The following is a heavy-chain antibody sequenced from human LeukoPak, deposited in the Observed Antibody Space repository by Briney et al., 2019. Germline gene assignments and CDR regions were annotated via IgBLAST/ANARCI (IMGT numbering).Heavy chain of an antibody. J-gene: IGHJ6*03. CDR1: GGSISSYY. Sequence: SETLSLTCTVSGGSISSYYWSWIRQPPGKGLEWTGYIYYSGSTNYNPSLKSRVTISVDTSKNQFSLKLSSVTAADTAVYYCARRMDYYYYMDVWGKGTTVTVSS. CDR3: ARRMDYYYYMDV. V-gene: IGHV4-59*08. CDR2: IYYSGST.